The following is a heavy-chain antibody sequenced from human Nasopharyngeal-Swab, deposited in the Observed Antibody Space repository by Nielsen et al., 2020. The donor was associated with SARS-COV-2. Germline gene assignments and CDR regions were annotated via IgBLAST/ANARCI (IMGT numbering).Heavy chain of an antibody. CDR1: GGSFSGNY. D-gene: IGHD4-17*01. CDR2: INHSGST. J-gene: IGHJ5*02. Sequence: SETLSLTCAVYGGSFSGNYWSWIRQPPGKGLEWIGEINHSGSTNYNPSLKSRVTTSVDTSKNQFSLKLTSVTAADTALYYCARGQETTVTSCWFDPWGQGTPVTVSS. CDR3: ARGQETTVTSCWFDP. V-gene: IGHV4-34*01.